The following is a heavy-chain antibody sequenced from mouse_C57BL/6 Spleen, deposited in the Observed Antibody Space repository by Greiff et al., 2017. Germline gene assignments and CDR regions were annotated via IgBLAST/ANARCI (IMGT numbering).Heavy chain of an antibody. V-gene: IGHV5-17*01. Sequence: DVKLVESGGGLVKPGGSLKLSCAASGFTFSDYGMHWVRQAPEKGLEWVAYISSGSSTIYYADTVKGRFTISRDNAKNTLFLQMTSPRSEDTAMYYCARAITTVVADYYAMDYWGQGTSVTVSS. D-gene: IGHD1-1*01. J-gene: IGHJ4*01. CDR3: ARAITTVVADYYAMDY. CDR1: GFTFSDYG. CDR2: ISSGSSTI.